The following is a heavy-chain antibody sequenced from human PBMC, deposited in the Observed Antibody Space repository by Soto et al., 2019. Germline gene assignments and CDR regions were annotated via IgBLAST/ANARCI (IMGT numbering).Heavy chain of an antibody. V-gene: IGHV1-46*01. CDR1: GDTFTSYY. D-gene: IGHD2-15*01. CDR2: INPSGDT. Sequence: QVQLVQSGAEVKKPGASVKISCKASGDTFTSYYMHWVRQAPGQGLEWMGIINPSGDTSYAQKFQGRVTMTRDTSTSTVYMELSSLRSEDTAVYYCARVYCCGGGCYGIDYWGQGTLVTVSS. J-gene: IGHJ4*02. CDR3: ARVYCCGGGCYGIDY.